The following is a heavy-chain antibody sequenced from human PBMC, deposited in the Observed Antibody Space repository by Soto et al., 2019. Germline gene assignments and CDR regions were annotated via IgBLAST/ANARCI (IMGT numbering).Heavy chain of an antibody. CDR1: GFTFDDYA. V-gene: IGHV3-9*01. D-gene: IGHD3-10*01. Sequence: EVQLVESGGGLVQPGRSLRLSCAASGFTFDDYAMHWVRQAPGKGLEWVSGISWNSGSIGYADSVKGRFTISRDNAKNSLYLQMNSLRAEDTALYYCAKVEGFGELLSYFDYWGQGTLVTVSS. J-gene: IGHJ4*02. CDR3: AKVEGFGELLSYFDY. CDR2: ISWNSGSI.